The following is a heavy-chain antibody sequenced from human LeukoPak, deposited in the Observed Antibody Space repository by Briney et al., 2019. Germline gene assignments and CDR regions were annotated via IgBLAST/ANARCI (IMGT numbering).Heavy chain of an antibody. V-gene: IGHV4-34*01. Sequence: SETLSLTCAVYGGSFSGYYWSWIRQPPGKGLEWIGEINHSGSTNYNPSLKSRVTISVDTSKNQFSPKLSSVTAADTAVYYCAREISGGSSSKDYWGQGTLVTVSS. D-gene: IGHD6-13*01. J-gene: IGHJ4*02. CDR1: GGSFSGYY. CDR2: INHSGST. CDR3: AREISGGSSSKDY.